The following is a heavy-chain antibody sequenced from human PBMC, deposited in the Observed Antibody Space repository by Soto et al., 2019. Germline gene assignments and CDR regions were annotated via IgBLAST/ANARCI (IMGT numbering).Heavy chain of an antibody. CDR1: GDSVSSNSAA. V-gene: IGHV6-1*01. D-gene: IGHD6-19*01. CDR2: TYYRSKWYN. CDR3: ARTSGHFDS. J-gene: IGHJ4*02. Sequence: SQTLSLTCAISGDSVSSNSAAWNWIRRSPSRGLEWLGRTYYRSKWYNEYAVSVKSRIAINPDTSKIQFSLQLNSVTPEDTAVYYCARTSGHFDSWGQGTLVTSPQ.